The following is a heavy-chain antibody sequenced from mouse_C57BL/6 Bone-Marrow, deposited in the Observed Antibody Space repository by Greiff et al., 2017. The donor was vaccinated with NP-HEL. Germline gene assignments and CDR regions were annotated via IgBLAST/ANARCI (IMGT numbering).Heavy chain of an antibody. CDR2: IYPRSGNT. V-gene: IGHV1-81*01. Sequence: VHLVESGAELARPGASVKLSCKASGYTFTSYGISWVKQRTGQGLEWIGEIYPRSGNTYYNEKFKGKATLTADKSSSTAYMELRSLTSEDSAVYFCATPWFAYWGQGTLVTVSA. J-gene: IGHJ3*01. CDR1: GYTFTSYG. CDR3: ATPWFAY.